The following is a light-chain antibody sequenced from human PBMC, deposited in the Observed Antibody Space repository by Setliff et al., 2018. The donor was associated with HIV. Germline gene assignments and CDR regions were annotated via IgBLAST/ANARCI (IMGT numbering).Light chain of an antibody. J-gene: IGLJ2*01. CDR1: SSDVGGYNY. CDR2: EVS. Sequence: SVLTQPPSASGPPGQSVTISCTGTSSDVGGYNYVSWYQQHPGKAPKLMIYEVSKRPSGVPDRFSGSKSGNTASLTVSGLQAEDEADYYCSSYAGSNNLVFGGGTKVTVL. CDR3: SSYAGSNNLV. V-gene: IGLV2-8*01.